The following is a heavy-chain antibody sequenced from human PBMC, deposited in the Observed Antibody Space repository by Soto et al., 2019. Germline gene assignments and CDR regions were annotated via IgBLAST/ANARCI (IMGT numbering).Heavy chain of an antibody. Sequence: PSETLSLTCTVSGGSISSYYWSWIRQPPGKGLEWIGYIYYSGSTNYNPSLKSRVTISVDTSKNQFSLKLSSVTAADTAVYYCARMKEKGRKIFGVVVYWFDPWGQGNLVTVS. CDR1: GGSISSYY. CDR2: IYYSGST. V-gene: IGHV4-59*01. CDR3: ARMKEKGRKIFGVVVYWFDP. D-gene: IGHD3-3*01. J-gene: IGHJ5*02.